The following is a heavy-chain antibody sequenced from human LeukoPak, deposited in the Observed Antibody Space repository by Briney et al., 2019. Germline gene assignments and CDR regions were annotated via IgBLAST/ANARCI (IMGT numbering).Heavy chain of an antibody. V-gene: IGHV3-30*18. J-gene: IGHJ4*02. CDR2: ISYDGSNK. CDR3: AKGPYDYVWGSYRYFPYFDY. Sequence: GGSLRLSCAASGFTFSSYGMHWVRQAPGKGLEWVAVISYDGSNKYYADSVKGRFAISRDNSKNTLYLQMNSLRAEDTAVYYCAKGPYDYVWGSYRYFPYFDYWGQGTLVTVSS. CDR1: GFTFSSYG. D-gene: IGHD3-16*02.